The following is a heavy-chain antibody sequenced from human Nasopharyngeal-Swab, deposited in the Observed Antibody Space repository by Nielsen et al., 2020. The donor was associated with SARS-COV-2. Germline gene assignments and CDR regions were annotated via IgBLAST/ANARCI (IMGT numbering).Heavy chain of an antibody. J-gene: IGHJ6*03. Sequence: LRLSCAVYGGSFSGYYWSWIRQPPGKGLEWIGEINHSGSTNYNPSLKSRVTISVDTSKNQFSLKLSSVTAADTAVYYCASTPGDEYYYYYYMDVWGKGTTVTVSS. D-gene: IGHD3-10*01. CDR3: ASTPGDEYYYYYYMDV. CDR1: GGSFSGYY. CDR2: INHSGST. V-gene: IGHV4-34*01.